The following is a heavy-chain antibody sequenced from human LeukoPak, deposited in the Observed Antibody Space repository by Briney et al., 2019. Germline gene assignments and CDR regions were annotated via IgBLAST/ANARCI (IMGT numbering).Heavy chain of an antibody. CDR1: GGSISSGGYY. J-gene: IGHJ4*02. CDR2: IYYSGST. V-gene: IGHV4-31*03. D-gene: IGHD3-10*01. CDR3: ARDASSAGGFDY. Sequence: SETLSLTCTVSGGSISSGGYYWSWIRQHPGKGLEWIGYIYYSGSTYYNPSLKSRVTISVDTSKNQFPLKLSSVTAADTAVYYCARDASSAGGFDYWGQGTLVTVSS.